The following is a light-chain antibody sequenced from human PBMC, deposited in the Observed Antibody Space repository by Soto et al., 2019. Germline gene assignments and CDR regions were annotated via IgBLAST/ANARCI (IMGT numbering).Light chain of an antibody. CDR1: QDISNY. CDR3: QQYDNLPLT. J-gene: IGKJ4*01. V-gene: IGKV1-33*01. CDR2: DAS. Sequence: DIQMTQSPSSLSASVGARVTITCQASQDISNYLNWYQQKPGKAPKVLSYDASNLETGVPSRFSGSGSGTDFTFTISSLQPEDIETYYCQQYDNLPLTFGGGTKVDI.